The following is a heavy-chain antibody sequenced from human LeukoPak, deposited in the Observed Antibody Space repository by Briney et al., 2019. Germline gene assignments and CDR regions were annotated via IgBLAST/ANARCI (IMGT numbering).Heavy chain of an antibody. Sequence: GGSLRLSCASSGFTLDDYAMHWVRQAPGKGLEGVCLISGDGGSTYYADSVKGRFTISRDNSKNSLYLQMNSLRTEDTALYYCAKMGSSGSYYGYYYGMDGWGQGTTVTVSS. V-gene: IGHV3-43*02. CDR2: ISGDGGST. D-gene: IGHD1-26*01. CDR3: AKMGSSGSYYGYYYGMDG. CDR1: GFTLDDYA. J-gene: IGHJ6*02.